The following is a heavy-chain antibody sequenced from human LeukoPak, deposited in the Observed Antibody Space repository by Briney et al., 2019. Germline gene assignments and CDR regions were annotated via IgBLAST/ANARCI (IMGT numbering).Heavy chain of an antibody. CDR2: INPNSGDT. V-gene: IGHV1-2*02. CDR1: GYTFTGQY. CDR3: ARVSSSGSYYSLDY. Sequence: ASVKVSCKTSGYTFTGQYIHWVRQAPGQGLEWMGWINPNSGDTNYAQNFQGRVTMTGDTSISTAYMELSRLRSDDTAVYYCARVSSSGSYYSLDYWGQGTLVTVSS. J-gene: IGHJ4*02. D-gene: IGHD1-26*01.